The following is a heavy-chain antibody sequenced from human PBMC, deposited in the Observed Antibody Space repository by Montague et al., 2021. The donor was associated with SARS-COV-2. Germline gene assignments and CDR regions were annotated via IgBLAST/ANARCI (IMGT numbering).Heavy chain of an antibody. D-gene: IGHD4-17*01. CDR1: GFTFSSYG. V-gene: IGHV3-33*06. J-gene: IGHJ6*02. Sequence: LRLSCAASGFTFSSYGMHWVRQAPGKGLEWVAVIWYDGSNKYYADSVKGRFTISRDNSKNTLYLQMNSLRAEDTAVYYCAKDLDGDYDKYYYYYGMDVWGQGTTVTVSS. CDR2: IWYDGSNK. CDR3: AKDLDGDYDKYYYYYGMDV.